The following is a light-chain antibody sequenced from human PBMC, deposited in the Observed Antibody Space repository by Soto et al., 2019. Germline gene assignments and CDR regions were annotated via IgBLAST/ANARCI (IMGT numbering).Light chain of an antibody. CDR3: HQCYSSRT. CDR2: GAS. V-gene: IGKV3-20*01. CDR1: QSLTSSY. Sequence: EIVLTQSPGTLSLSPGERASLSCRASQSLTSSYLAWYQQKPGQAPRLLIYGASSRATGIPDRFSGSGSGTDFTLTISRLEPEDFAVYYCHQCYSSRTFGQGTRLEIK. J-gene: IGKJ5*01.